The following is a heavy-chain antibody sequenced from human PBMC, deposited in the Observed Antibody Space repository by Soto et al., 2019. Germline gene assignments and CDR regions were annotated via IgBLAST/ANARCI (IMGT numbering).Heavy chain of an antibody. J-gene: IGHJ4*02. V-gene: IGHV4-39*01. CDR3: ARQSEWELLRFDY. CDR1: GGSISSSSYY. D-gene: IGHD1-26*01. CDR2: IYYSGTT. Sequence: SETLSLTCTVSGGSISSSSYYWGWIRQPPGKGLEWIGRIYYSGTTSYNPSLKSRVTISVDTSKNQFSLKLRSVTAADTAVYYCARQSEWELLRFDYWGQGTLVTVSS.